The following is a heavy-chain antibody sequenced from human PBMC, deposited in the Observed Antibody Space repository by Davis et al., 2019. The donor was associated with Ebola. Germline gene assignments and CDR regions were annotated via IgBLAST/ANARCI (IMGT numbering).Heavy chain of an antibody. CDR3: AKQLGADYGDLYFYYYGMDV. Sequence: PGGSLRLSCAASGFTFSRYAMSWVRQAPGKGLEWVSTIGDSGGSTYYADSVKGRFTISRDNSKNTLYLQMSSLRAEDTTVYYCAKQLGADYGDLYFYYYGMDVWGQGTTVTVSS. D-gene: IGHD4-17*01. CDR1: GFTFSRYA. V-gene: IGHV3-23*01. CDR2: IGDSGGST. J-gene: IGHJ6*02.